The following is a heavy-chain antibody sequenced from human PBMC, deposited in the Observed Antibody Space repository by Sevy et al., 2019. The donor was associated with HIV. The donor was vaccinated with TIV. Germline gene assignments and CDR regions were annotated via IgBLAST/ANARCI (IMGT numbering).Heavy chain of an antibody. CDR2: FDPEDGET. CDR3: ATTMDYYDSSGYPFDY. J-gene: IGHJ4*02. V-gene: IGHV1-24*01. Sequence: ASVKVSCKVSGYTLTELSMHWVRQAPGKGLEWMGSFDPEDGETIYAQNFQGGVTMTEDRSTDTAYMELSSLRSEDTAVYYCATTMDYYDSSGYPFDYWGQGTLVTVSS. D-gene: IGHD3-22*01. CDR1: GYTLTELS.